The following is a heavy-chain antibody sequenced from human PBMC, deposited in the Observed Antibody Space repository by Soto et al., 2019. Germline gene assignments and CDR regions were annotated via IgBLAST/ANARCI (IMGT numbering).Heavy chain of an antibody. Sequence: EVQLVESGGGLVQPGRSLRLSCAASGFTVSSNYMSWVRQAPGKGLEWVSVIYSGGSTYYADSVKGRFTISRHNSKNTLYLQMNSLRAEDTAVYYCARVFTWAFDIWGQGTMVTVSS. CDR1: GFTVSSNY. V-gene: IGHV3-53*04. CDR2: IYSGGST. J-gene: IGHJ3*02. CDR3: ARVFTWAFDI.